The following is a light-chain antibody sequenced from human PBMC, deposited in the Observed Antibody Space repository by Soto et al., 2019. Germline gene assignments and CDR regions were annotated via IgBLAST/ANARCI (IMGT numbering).Light chain of an antibody. J-gene: IGKJ1*01. V-gene: IGKV1-12*01. CDR1: QAFNNR. Sequence: DIQLTQSPSSVSACVGDTVTITCRSSQAFNNRLAWRLQQAGRAPKLLVSFASTLVSGVPPRFSVSGSGTDFTLTINSLQPEDFATYYFVQAYNFPRTFGQGTKVDIK. CDR2: FAS. CDR3: VQAYNFPRT.